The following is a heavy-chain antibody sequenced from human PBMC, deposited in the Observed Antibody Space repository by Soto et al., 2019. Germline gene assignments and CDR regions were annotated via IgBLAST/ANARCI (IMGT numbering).Heavy chain of an antibody. CDR2: VYATGTT. CDR3: VRDGSKGLRDWFDP. J-gene: IGHJ5*02. CDR1: GGSISKFY. V-gene: IGHV4-4*07. Sequence: SETLSLTCNVSGGSISKFYWAWIRKTAGNGLEWMGRVYATGTTDYNPSLRSRVAMSVDISKKTFSLRLRSVTGADSGVYYCVRDGSKGLRDWFDPWGQGILVTVSS.